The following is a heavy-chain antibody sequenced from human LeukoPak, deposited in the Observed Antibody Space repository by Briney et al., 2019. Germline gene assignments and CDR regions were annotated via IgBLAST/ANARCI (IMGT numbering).Heavy chain of an antibody. CDR3: ARLQCSSTRKSIREAYMDV. V-gene: IGHV3-21*01. CDR1: GFTFSSYD. CDR2: ISTRSDYI. J-gene: IGHJ6*03. Sequence: GGSLRLSCTASGFTFSSYDMNWVRQAPGTGLEWVSSISTRSDYIYYGDSVKGRFTVSRDNAKNALYLQMNSLIAEDTAVYYCARLQCSSTRKSIREAYMDVWAKGPRSPSP. D-gene: IGHD2-2*01.